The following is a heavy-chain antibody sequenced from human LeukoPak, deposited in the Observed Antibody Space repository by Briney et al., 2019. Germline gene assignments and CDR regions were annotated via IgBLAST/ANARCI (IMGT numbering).Heavy chain of an antibody. CDR3: ADYDFWSGFYYMDV. D-gene: IGHD3-3*01. Sequence: SSETLSLTCVVSGYSISSGYYWGWIRQPPGKGLEWIGSIYYSGSTYYNPSLKSRVTISVDTSKNQFSLKLSSVTAADTAVYYCADYDFWSGFYYMDVWGKGTTVTVSS. J-gene: IGHJ6*03. CDR1: GYSISSGYY. CDR2: IYYSGST. V-gene: IGHV4-38-2*01.